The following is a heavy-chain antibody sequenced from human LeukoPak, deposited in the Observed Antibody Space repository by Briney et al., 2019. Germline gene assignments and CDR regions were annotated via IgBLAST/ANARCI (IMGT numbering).Heavy chain of an antibody. V-gene: IGHV3-7*01. D-gene: IGHD4-17*01. Sequence: GGSLRLSCAASGFTFSSYWMSWVRQAPGKGLEWVANIKQDGSEKYYVDSVKGRFTISRDNAKNSLYLQMNSLRAEDTAVYYCARGATTVTLRPYWYFDLRGRGTLVTVSS. J-gene: IGHJ2*01. CDR2: IKQDGSEK. CDR3: ARGATTVTLRPYWYFDL. CDR1: GFTFSSYW.